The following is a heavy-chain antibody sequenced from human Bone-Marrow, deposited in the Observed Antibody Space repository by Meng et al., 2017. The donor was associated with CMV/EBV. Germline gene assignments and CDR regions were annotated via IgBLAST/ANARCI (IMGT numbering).Heavy chain of an antibody. D-gene: IGHD2-2*01. CDR2: ISSSSSYI. CDR1: GFTFSDYR. J-gene: IGHJ6*02. V-gene: IGHV3-21*01. Sequence: GGSLRLSCAASGFTFSDYRMNWVRQAPGKGLEWVSSISSSSSYIYYADSVKGRFTISRDNAKNSLYLQMNSLRAEDTAVYYCARHVTLGYCSSTSCYPYYGMDVWGQGTTVTVSS. CDR3: ARHVTLGYCSSTSCYPYYGMDV.